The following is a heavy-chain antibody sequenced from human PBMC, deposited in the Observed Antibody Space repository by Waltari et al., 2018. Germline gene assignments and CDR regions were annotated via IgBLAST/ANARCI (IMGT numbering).Heavy chain of an antibody. D-gene: IGHD3-3*01. CDR3: ATGPRITIFGVVTYPPLDY. CDR1: GYTLTELS. J-gene: IGHJ4*02. CDR2: FDPEDGET. Sequence: QVQLVQSGAEVKKPGASVKVSCKVSGYTLTELSMHWVRQAPGKGLEWMGGFDPEDGETIYAQKFQGRVTMTEDTSTDTAYMELSSLRSEDTAVYYCATGPRITIFGVVTYPPLDYWGQGTLVTVSS. V-gene: IGHV1-24*01.